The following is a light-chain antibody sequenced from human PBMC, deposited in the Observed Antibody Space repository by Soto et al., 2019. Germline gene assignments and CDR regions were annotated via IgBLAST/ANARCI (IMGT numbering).Light chain of an antibody. CDR3: QQSYTIPT. V-gene: IGKV1-39*01. CDR1: QSISNS. CDR2: GAS. Sequence: DIQMTQSPSSLSASVGDRVTITCRASQSISNSVNWYQQKPGKAPKLLISGASSLKNGVPSRFSGSGSWTDFTLTISSLQPEDFATYSCQQSYTIPTFGPGTTVDIK. J-gene: IGKJ3*01.